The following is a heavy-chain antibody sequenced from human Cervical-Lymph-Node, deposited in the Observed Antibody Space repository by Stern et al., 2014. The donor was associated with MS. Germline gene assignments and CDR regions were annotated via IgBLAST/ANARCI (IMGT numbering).Heavy chain of an antibody. J-gene: IGHJ6*02. CDR2: INSNGGSA. CDR3: ARDKLHSDSYGMDI. CDR1: GYPFTNYY. D-gene: IGHD2-21*01. Sequence: QVQLGQSGAEMQKPGASVKLSCKASGYPFTNYYVHWVRQAPGQGLEWIGIINSNGGSAKYAQKFQGRATMTSDTSTSTVSMELRSLRFDDTAVYYCARDKLHSDSYGMDIWGQGTTVTVSS. V-gene: IGHV1-46*01.